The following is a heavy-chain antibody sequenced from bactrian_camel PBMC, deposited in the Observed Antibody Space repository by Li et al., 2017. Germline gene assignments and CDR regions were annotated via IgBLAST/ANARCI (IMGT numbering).Heavy chain of an antibody. V-gene: IGHV3S53*01. D-gene: IGHD6*01. J-gene: IGHJ4*01. CDR1: GYGYNSNY. CDR3: AAAMAKYESSCDWQY. Sequence: HVQLVESGGGSVQAGGSLRLSCAASGYGYNSNYMVVTWFRQAAGKEREGVATIAGERIVTYADSVKGRFTISPGNATNTVSLQMNGLKPEDTAMYYCAAAMAKYESSCDWQYWGQGTQVTVS. CDR2: IAGERIV.